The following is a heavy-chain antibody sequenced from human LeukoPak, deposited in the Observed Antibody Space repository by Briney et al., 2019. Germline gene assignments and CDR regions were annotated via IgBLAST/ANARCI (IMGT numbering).Heavy chain of an antibody. Sequence: GGSLRLSCAASGFTFSRYGMHWVRQAPGKGLEWVSSISSSSSYIYYADSVKGRLTISRDNAKNSLYLQMNSLRAEDTAVYYCARGRVISSWYDYWGQGTLVTVSS. CDR3: ARGRVISSWYDY. D-gene: IGHD6-13*01. CDR1: GFTFSRYG. V-gene: IGHV3-21*01. J-gene: IGHJ4*02. CDR2: ISSSSSYI.